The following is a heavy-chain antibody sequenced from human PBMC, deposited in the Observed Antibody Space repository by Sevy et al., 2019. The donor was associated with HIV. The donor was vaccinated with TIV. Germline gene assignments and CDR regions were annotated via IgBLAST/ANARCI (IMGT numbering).Heavy chain of an antibody. CDR2: IRYDGSNK. D-gene: IGHD2-15*01. V-gene: IGHV3-30*02. CDR1: GFTFSSYG. CDR3: ATSRYCSGGSCYGADYYYGMDV. Sequence: GGSLRRSCAASGFTFSSYGMHWVRQAPGKGLEWVAFIRYDGSNKYYADSVKGRFTICRDNSKNTLYLQMNSLRAEDTAVYYCATSRYCSGGSCYGADYYYGMDVWGQGTTVTVSS. J-gene: IGHJ6*02.